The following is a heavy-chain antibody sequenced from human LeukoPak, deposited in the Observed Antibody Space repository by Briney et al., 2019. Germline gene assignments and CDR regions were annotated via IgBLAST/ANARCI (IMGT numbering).Heavy chain of an antibody. V-gene: IGHV1-2*04. Sequence: GASVKVSCKASGYTFTGYYMHWVRQAPGQGLEWMGWINPNSGGTNYAQKFQGWVTMTRDTSISTAYMELSRLRSDDTAVYYCALGAAAGEDVVYFQHWGQGTLVTVSS. J-gene: IGHJ1*01. CDR1: GYTFTGYY. CDR3: ALGAAAGEDVVYFQH. D-gene: IGHD6-13*01. CDR2: INPNSGGT.